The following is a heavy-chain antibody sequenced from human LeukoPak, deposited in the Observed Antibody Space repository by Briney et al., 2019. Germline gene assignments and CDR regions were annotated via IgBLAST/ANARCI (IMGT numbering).Heavy chain of an antibody. CDR1: GGSISSCGYY. D-gene: IGHD3-3*01. CDR2: IYYSGST. CDR3: ARANDFWSGYYDY. Sequence: PSETLSLTCTVSGGSISSCGYYWSWIRQHPGKGLEWIGYIYYSGSTYYNPSLKSRVTISVDTSKNQFSLKLSSVTAADTAVYYCARANDFWSGYYDYWGQGTLVTVSS. J-gene: IGHJ4*02. V-gene: IGHV4-31*03.